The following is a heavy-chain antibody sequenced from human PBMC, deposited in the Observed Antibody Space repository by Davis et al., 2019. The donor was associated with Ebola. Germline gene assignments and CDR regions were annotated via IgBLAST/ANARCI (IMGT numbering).Heavy chain of an antibody. CDR3: ARWPVLSRGKFDP. J-gene: IGHJ5*02. CDR2: INHSGST. CDR1: GFTFSSYA. Sequence: ESLKISCAASGFTFSSYAMHWVRQPPGKGLEWIGEINHSGSTNYNPSLKSRVTISVDTSKNQFSLKLSSVTAADTAVYYCARWPVLSRGKFDPWGQGTLVTVSS. V-gene: IGHV4-34*01. D-gene: IGHD2/OR15-2a*01.